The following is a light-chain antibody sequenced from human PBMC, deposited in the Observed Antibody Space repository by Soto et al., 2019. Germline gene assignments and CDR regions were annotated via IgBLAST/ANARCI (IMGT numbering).Light chain of an antibody. V-gene: IGKV3-20*01. CDR3: QQYGSSPTT. CDR2: GAS. J-gene: IGKJ1*01. Sequence: EIVLTQSPGTLSLSPGDRATLSCRASQSVFNNHIGWYQQKPGQAPRRLIFGASFRATGIPDRFSGSGSGTDFTLTISRLEPEDFAVYYCQQYGSSPTTFGQGIKVDIK. CDR1: QSVFNNH.